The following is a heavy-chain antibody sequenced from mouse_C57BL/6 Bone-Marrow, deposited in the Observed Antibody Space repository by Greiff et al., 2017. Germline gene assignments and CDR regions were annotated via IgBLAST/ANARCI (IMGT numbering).Heavy chain of an antibody. V-gene: IGHV1-9*01. CDR3: ARAKYSNVAMDY. J-gene: IGHJ4*01. CDR2: ILPGSGST. CDR1: GYTFTGYW. Sequence: QVQLQQSGAELMQPGASVKLSCKATGYTFTGYWIEWVKQRPGHGLEWIGEILPGSGSTNSNEKVKGKATFTAATSSNTAYMQLSSLTTEDSAIYYWARAKYSNVAMDYWGQGTSVTVSA. D-gene: IGHD2-5*01.